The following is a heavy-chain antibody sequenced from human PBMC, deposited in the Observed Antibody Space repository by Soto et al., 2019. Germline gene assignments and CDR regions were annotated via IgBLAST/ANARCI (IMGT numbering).Heavy chain of an antibody. CDR1: GFTFSSYG. CDR3: AKVYDAHYYYYYGMDV. D-gene: IGHD1-20*01. V-gene: IGHV3-30*18. J-gene: IGHJ6*02. CDR2: ISYDGSNK. Sequence: QVQLVESGGGVVQPGRSLRLSCAASGFTFSSYGMHWVRQAPGKGLEWVAVISYDGSNKYYADSVKGRFTISRDNSKNTLYLQMNSLRAEDTAVYYCAKVYDAHYYYYYGMDVWGQGTKVTVSS.